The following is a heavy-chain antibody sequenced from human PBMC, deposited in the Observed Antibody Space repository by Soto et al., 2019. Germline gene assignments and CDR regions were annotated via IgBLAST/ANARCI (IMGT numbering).Heavy chain of an antibody. CDR3: ARGWSYDILTGYSY. V-gene: IGHV1-69*01. J-gene: IGHJ4*02. D-gene: IGHD3-9*01. Sequence: QVQLVQSGAEVKKPGSSVKVSCKASGGSFSNYAISWVRQAPGQGLEWMGWITPIFGTANYAQRFQGRVTITADESTSTAYMELSSLRSEDTAVYYCARGWSYDILTGYSYWGQGPLVTVSS. CDR2: ITPIFGTA. CDR1: GGSFSNYA.